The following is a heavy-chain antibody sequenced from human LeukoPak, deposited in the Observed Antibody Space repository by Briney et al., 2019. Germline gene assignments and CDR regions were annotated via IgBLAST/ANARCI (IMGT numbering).Heavy chain of an antibody. D-gene: IGHD2-15*01. Sequence: GGSLRLSCAASGFTFSSYWMHWVRQAPGKGLVWVSHINNDGSTTSYADSVKGRFTISRDNAKNSLYLQMNSLRAEDTSVYYCARDRGYCSGGSCYSNAFDIWGQGTMVTVSS. CDR3: ARDRGYCSGGSCYSNAFDI. CDR1: GFTFSSYW. CDR2: INNDGSTT. J-gene: IGHJ3*02. V-gene: IGHV3-74*01.